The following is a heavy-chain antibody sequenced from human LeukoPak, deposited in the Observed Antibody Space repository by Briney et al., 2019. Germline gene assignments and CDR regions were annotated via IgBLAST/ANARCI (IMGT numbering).Heavy chain of an antibody. CDR1: GFTFNNYG. J-gene: IGHJ4*02. V-gene: IGHV3-23*01. CDR3: AKARAGLRYCSSTSCYSLDY. D-gene: IGHD2-2*01. CDR2: ISASGRDT. Sequence: GGSLRLSCAASGFTFNNYGMSWVRQAPGKGLEWVSAISASGRDTYYADSVKGRFTISRDNSKNTLYLQMSSLRAEDTAVYYCAKARAGLRYCSSTSCYSLDYWGQGTLVTVSS.